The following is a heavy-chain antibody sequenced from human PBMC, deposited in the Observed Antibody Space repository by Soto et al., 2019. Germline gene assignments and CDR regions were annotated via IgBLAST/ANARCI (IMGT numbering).Heavy chain of an antibody. CDR1: GFTFSSYG. CDR3: AKQSPYSNSWYGVDY. D-gene: IGHD6-13*01. J-gene: IGHJ4*02. CDR2: ISGSGGST. V-gene: IGHV3-23*01. Sequence: EVQLLESGGGLVQPGGSLRLSCAASGFTFSSYGMNWVRQAPGKGLEWVSGISGSGGSTHYADSVKGRFTISRDNSKNTLYLQKNSLRAEDTAVYYCAKQSPYSNSWYGVDYWGQGTLVTVSS.